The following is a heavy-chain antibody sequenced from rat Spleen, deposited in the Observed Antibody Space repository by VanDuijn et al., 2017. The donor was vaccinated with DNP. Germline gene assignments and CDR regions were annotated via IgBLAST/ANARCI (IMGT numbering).Heavy chain of an antibody. V-gene: IGHV3-1*01. CDR1: GYSITSNY. CDR2: ITYSGST. D-gene: IGHD1-11*01. CDR3: ARGLNYGGYIYSWYFDF. J-gene: IGHJ1*01. Sequence: EVQLQESGPGLVKPSQSLSLTCSVTGYSITSNYWGWIRKFPGNILEWIGHITYSGSTSYNPSLKSRISITRDTSKNQFFLQLNSVTTEDTATYYCARGLNYGGYIYSWYFDFWGPGTMVTVSS.